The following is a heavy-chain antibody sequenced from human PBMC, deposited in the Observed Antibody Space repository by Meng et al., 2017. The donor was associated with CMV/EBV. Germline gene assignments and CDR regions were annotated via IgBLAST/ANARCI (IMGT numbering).Heavy chain of an antibody. D-gene: IGHD3-9*01. Sequence: GSLRLSCTVSGGSISSSSYYWGWIRQPPGKGLEWIGSIYYSGSTYYNPSLKSRVTISVDTSKNQFSLKLSSVTAADTAVYYWASTGRLAPYYYGMDVWGQGTTVTVSS. J-gene: IGHJ6*02. CDR1: GGSISSSSYY. V-gene: IGHV4-39*01. CDR2: IYYSGST. CDR3: ASTGRLAPYYYGMDV.